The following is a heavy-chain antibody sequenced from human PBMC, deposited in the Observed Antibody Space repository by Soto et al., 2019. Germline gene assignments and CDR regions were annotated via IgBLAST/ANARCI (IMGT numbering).Heavy chain of an antibody. D-gene: IGHD2-2*01. CDR1: GGTFSSYA. J-gene: IGHJ6*02. V-gene: IGHV1-69*06. CDR3: AEADIVVVPAATHYYYYGMDV. Sequence: VKVSCKASGGTFSSYAISWVRQAPGQGLEWMGGIIPIFGTANYAQKFQGRVTITADKSTSTAYMELSSLRSEDTAVYYCAEADIVVVPAATHYYYYGMDVWGQGTTVTVS. CDR2: IIPIFGTA.